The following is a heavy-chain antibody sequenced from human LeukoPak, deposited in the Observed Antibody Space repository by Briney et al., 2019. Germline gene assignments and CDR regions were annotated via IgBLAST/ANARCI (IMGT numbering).Heavy chain of an antibody. CDR2: MYHSGST. V-gene: IGHV4-38-2*02. D-gene: IGHD3-16*02. Sequence: SETLSLTCTVSNYSISTDYYWGWIRQPPGKGLEWIGTMYHSGSTYYNPSLKSRVTISVDTSKNQFSLKLSSVTAADTAVYYCARDTGDYVWGSYRFPTDYWGQGTLVTVSS. CDR3: ARDTGDYVWGSYRFPTDY. CDR1: NYSISTDYY. J-gene: IGHJ4*02.